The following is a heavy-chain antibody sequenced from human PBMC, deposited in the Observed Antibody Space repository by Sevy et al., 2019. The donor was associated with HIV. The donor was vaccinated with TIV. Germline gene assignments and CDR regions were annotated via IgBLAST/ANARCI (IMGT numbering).Heavy chain of an antibody. CDR3: ARVIRYRSSWLNDY. V-gene: IGHV3-48*01. CDR2: IISSGGTK. CDR1: GFTFSGYS. Sequence: GGCLRLSCAASGFTFSGYSMNWVRQAPGKGLEWISYIISSGGTKYYADSVKGRFTISRDNAQNSLQLQMNSLRVEDTAVYYCARVIRYRSSWLNDYWGQGILVTVSS. D-gene: IGHD2-2*01. J-gene: IGHJ4*02.